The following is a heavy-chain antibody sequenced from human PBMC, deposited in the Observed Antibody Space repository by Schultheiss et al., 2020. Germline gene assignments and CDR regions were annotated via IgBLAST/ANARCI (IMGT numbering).Heavy chain of an antibody. J-gene: IGHJ4*02. CDR3: AKDFEF. CDR2: ISYDGSNK. Sequence: GESLKISCAASGFTFSSYGMHWVRQAPGKGLEWVAVISYDGSNKYYADSVKGRFTISRDNSKNTLYLQMNSLRAEDTAVYYCAKDFEFWGQGTLVTVSS. CDR1: GFTFSSYG. V-gene: IGHV3-30*18.